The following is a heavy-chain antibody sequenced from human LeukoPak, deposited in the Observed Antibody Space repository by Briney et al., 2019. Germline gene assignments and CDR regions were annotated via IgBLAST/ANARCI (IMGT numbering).Heavy chain of an antibody. CDR3: ARVPLVVPAAIYYYYYMDV. V-gene: IGHV1-69*05. CDR1: GGTFSSYA. D-gene: IGHD2-2*02. CDR2: IIPIFGTA. Sequence: GASVKVSCKASGGTFSSYAISWVRQAPGQGLEWMGGIIPIFGTANYAQKFQGRVTIITDESTSTAYMELSSLRSEDTAMYYCARVPLVVPAAIYYYYYMDVWGKGTTVTVSS. J-gene: IGHJ6*03.